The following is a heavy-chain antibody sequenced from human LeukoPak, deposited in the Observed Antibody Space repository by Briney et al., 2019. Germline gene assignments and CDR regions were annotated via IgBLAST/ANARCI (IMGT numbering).Heavy chain of an antibody. V-gene: IGHV4-59*08. CDR1: GDSVSGFY. CDR3: ALAPNSNWFDF. Sequence: SETLSLTCRVSGDSVSGFYWNWIRQPPGKKLEWIGHIHYSGSSNYNPSLKSRVTMSIDTSRNQFFLKLSSVTAADTAVYYCALAPNSNWFDFWGQGVLVTVSS. CDR2: IHYSGSS. J-gene: IGHJ5*01. D-gene: IGHD2-8*01.